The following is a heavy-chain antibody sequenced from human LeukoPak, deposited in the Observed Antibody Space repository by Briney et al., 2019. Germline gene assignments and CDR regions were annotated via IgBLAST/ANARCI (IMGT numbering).Heavy chain of an antibody. J-gene: IGHJ4*02. CDR3: ARDPIVGDTGGGDY. Sequence: GGSLRLSCAASGFTFSSYWMTWVCQAPGKWLEWVSNINGDGSIENYVHSVRGRFSIFRDNAKDALYLQMNSLRVDDTAIYYCARDPIVGDTGGGDYWGQGTLVTVSS. V-gene: IGHV3-7*01. D-gene: IGHD1-26*01. CDR1: GFTFSSYW. CDR2: INGDGSIE.